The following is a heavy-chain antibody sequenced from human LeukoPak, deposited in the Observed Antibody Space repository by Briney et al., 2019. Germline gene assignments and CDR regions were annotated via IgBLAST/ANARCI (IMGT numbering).Heavy chain of an antibody. CDR3: ARDYYDSSGYPLGNAFDI. D-gene: IGHD3-22*01. Sequence: SETLSLTCTVSGGSISSYYWSWIRQPAGKGLEWIGRIYTSGSTNYNPSLKSRVTMSVDTSRNQFSLNLSSVTAADTAVYYCARDYYDSSGYPLGNAFDIWGQGTMVTVSS. CDR1: GGSISSYY. J-gene: IGHJ3*02. V-gene: IGHV4-4*07. CDR2: IYTSGST.